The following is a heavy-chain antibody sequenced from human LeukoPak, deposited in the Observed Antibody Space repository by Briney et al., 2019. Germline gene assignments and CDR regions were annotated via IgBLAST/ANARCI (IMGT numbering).Heavy chain of an antibody. Sequence: GASVKLSCKASGYTFTSYGMSWVRQAPGQGLEWMGWISAYNGNTNYAQKFQGRVTITTDESTSTAYMELSSLRSEDTAVYYCARDGGSLGIVGATILDYWGQGALVTASS. V-gene: IGHV1-18*01. CDR2: ISAYNGNT. CDR1: GYTFTSYG. J-gene: IGHJ4*02. CDR3: ARDGGSLGIVGATILDY. D-gene: IGHD1-26*01.